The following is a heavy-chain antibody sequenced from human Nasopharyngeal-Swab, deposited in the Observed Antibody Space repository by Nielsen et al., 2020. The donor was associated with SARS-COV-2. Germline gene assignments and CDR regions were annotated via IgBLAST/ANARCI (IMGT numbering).Heavy chain of an antibody. Sequence: GESLKISCKGSGYSFTSYWIGWVRQMPGKGLEWMGIIYPGDSDTRYSPSFQGQVTISADKSISTAYLQWSSLRAEDTAVYYCARDYHYGGIDYWGQGTLVTVSS. CDR1: GYSFTSYW. J-gene: IGHJ4*02. D-gene: IGHD4-23*01. CDR2: IYPGDSDT. V-gene: IGHV5-51*01. CDR3: ARDYHYGGIDY.